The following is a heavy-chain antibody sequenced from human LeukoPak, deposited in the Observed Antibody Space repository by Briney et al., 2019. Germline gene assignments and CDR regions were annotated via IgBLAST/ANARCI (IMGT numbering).Heavy chain of an antibody. CDR1: GGTFSSYA. Sequence: SVKVSCKASGGTFSSYAISWVRQAPGQGLEWMGRIIPILGIANYAQKFQGRVTITADKSTSTAYMELSSLRSEDTAVYYCARDPRGATPSQVKDAFDIWGQGTMVTVSS. V-gene: IGHV1-69*04. D-gene: IGHD1-26*01. J-gene: IGHJ3*02. CDR3: ARDPRGATPSQVKDAFDI. CDR2: IIPILGIA.